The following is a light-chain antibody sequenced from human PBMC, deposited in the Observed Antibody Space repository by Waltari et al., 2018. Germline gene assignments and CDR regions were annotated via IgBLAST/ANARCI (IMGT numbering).Light chain of an antibody. CDR3: QQYSGYSGI. CDR2: DAY. CDR1: QGISRW. J-gene: IGKJ4*01. V-gene: IGKV1-5*01. Sequence: DIQMTQSPSSLPASVGDRVNITCRASQGISRWLAWYQQKTGKPTKVLIYDAYSLESGVQSRFSGSGSETEFTLVISNLQPDDVATYYCQQYSGYSGIFGGGTKVEIK.